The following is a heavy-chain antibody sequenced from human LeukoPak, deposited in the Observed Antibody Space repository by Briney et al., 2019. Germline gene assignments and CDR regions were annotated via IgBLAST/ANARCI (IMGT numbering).Heavy chain of an antibody. CDR1: GGSISSSSYY. J-gene: IGHJ4*02. Sequence: PSETLSLTCTVSGGSISSSSYYWGWIRQPPGKGLEWIGSIYYSGSTYYNPSLKSRVTISVDTSKNQFSLKLSSVTAADTAVYCCARQGSNIVVVVAAYFDYWGQGTLVTVSS. D-gene: IGHD2-15*01. CDR3: ARQGSNIVVVVAAYFDY. V-gene: IGHV4-39*01. CDR2: IYYSGST.